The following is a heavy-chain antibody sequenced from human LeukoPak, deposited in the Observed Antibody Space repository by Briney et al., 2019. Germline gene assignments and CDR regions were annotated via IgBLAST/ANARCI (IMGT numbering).Heavy chain of an antibody. V-gene: IGHV3-21*01. J-gene: IGHJ3*02. CDR1: GFTFSSYS. CDR3: ARDRLSGSYWGDAFDI. Sequence: GGSLRLSCAASGFTFSSYSMNWVRQAPGKGLEWVSSISSSSSYIYYADSVKGRFTISRDNAKNSLYLQMNSLRAEDTAVYYCARDRLSGSYWGDAFDIWGQGTMVTVSS. CDR2: ISSSSSYI. D-gene: IGHD1-26*01.